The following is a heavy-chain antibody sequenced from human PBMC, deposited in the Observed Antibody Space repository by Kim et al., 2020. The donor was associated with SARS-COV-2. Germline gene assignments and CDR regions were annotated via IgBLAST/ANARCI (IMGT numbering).Heavy chain of an antibody. V-gene: IGHV3-11*06. CDR3: ARVAFYYDILTGYYDDAFDI. Sequence: RFTISRDNAKNSLYLQMNSLRAEDTAVYYCARVAFYYDILTGYYDDAFDIWGQGTMVTVSS. J-gene: IGHJ3*02. D-gene: IGHD3-9*01.